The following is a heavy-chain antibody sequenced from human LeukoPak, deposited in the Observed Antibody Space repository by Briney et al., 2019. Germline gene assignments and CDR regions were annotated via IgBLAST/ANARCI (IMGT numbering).Heavy chain of an antibody. J-gene: IGHJ4*02. CDR1: GFTFSSSA. CDR3: AVGYDILTGYYIPPFDY. D-gene: IGHD3-9*01. CDR2: ISSSGSTI. V-gene: IGHV3-48*03. Sequence: GGSLRLSCAASGFTFSSSAMNWVRQAPGKGLEWVSYISSSGSTIYYADSVKGRFTISRDNAKNSLYLQMNSLRAEDTAVYYCAVGYDILTGYYIPPFDYWGQGTLVTVSS.